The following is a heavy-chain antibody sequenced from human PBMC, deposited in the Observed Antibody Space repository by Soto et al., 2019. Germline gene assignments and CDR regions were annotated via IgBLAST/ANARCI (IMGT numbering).Heavy chain of an antibody. Sequence: LALTCAVSGYSISNGDYWGCIRQAPGKGLEWIGSVYYSGSTHYEPSLRGRIAISVDTLKNQFSLRLPSVTAADTAMYFCARNTSTYFDSWGQGIPVTVSS. CDR2: VYYSGST. CDR3: ARNTSTYFDS. J-gene: IGHJ4*02. CDR1: GYSISNGDY. V-gene: IGHV4-38-2*01.